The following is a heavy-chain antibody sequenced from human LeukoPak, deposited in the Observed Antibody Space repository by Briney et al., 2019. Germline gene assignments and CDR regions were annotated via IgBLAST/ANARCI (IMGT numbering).Heavy chain of an antibody. D-gene: IGHD4-17*01. V-gene: IGHV4-59*01. CDR1: GGSISGYY. J-gene: IGHJ4*02. Sequence: SETLSLTCTVSGGSISGYYWSWIRQPPGKGLEWTGYIYYTGSTNYNPSLKSRLTISVDTSKNQFSLKLSSVTAADTAVYYCARGDYGDYDYWGQGTLVTVSS. CDR3: ARGDYGDYDY. CDR2: IYYTGST.